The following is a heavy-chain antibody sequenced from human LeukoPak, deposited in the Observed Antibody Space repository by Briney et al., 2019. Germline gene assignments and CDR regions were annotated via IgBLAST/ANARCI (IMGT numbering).Heavy chain of an antibody. J-gene: IGHJ4*02. V-gene: IGHV3-48*03. CDR2: ISSSGSTI. CDR3: ARDWRYNWNYDPGRSFDY. Sequence: GGSLRLSCAASGFTFSSYEMNWVRQAPGKGLEWVSYISSSGSTIYYADSVKGRFTISRDNAKNSLYLQMNSLRAEDTAVYYCARDWRYNWNYDPGRSFDYWGQGTLVTVSS. D-gene: IGHD1-7*01. CDR1: GFTFSSYE.